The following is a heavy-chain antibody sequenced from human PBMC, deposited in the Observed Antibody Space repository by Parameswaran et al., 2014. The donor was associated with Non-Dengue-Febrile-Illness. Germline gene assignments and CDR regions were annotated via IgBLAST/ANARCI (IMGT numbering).Heavy chain of an antibody. Sequence: WVRQAPGQRLEWMGWINTGYGDTKYSQKFQGRVTITRDTSASTSYMELSGLRSEDTAIYYCARAPGYGDYSVWFDPWGQGTLVTVSS. J-gene: IGHJ5*02. V-gene: IGHV1-3*04. D-gene: IGHD4-17*01. CDR3: ARAPGYGDYSVWFDP. CDR2: INTGYGDT.